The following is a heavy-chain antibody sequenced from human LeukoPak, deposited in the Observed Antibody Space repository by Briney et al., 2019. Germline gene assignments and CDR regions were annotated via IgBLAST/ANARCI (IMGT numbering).Heavy chain of an antibody. V-gene: IGHV3-9*01. CDR1: GFTFDDYA. J-gene: IGHJ4*02. CDR3: AKGITIFGVVIGLPDY. D-gene: IGHD3-3*01. Sequence: GGSLRLSCAASGFTFDDYAMHWVRQAPGKGLEWVSDISWNSGSIGYADSVKGRFTISRDNAKNSLYLQMNSLRAEDTALYYCAKGITIFGVVIGLPDYWGQGTLVTVSS. CDR2: ISWNSGSI.